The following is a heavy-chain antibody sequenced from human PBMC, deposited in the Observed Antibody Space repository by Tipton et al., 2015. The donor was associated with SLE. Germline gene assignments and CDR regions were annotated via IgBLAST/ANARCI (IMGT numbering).Heavy chain of an antibody. CDR2: IDTNTGNP. CDR3: ARDSRLQLPQFDL. Sequence: QSGPEVKKPGASVKVSCKASGYSITTFALNWVRQAPGQGLEWMGWIDTNTGNPTYAQGFTGRFVFSLDTSVSTAYLQISTLKAEDTAVYYCARDSRLQLPQFDLWGQGTLVTVSP. V-gene: IGHV7-4-1*02. CDR1: GYSITTFA. J-gene: IGHJ4*02. D-gene: IGHD1-7*01.